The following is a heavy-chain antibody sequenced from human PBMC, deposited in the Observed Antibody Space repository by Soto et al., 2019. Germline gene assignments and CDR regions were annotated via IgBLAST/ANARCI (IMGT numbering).Heavy chain of an antibody. D-gene: IGHD3-22*01. V-gene: IGHV4-31*03. Sequence: SETLSLTCTVSGGSISSGGYYWSWIRQHPGKGLERIGYIYYSGITYYNPSLTSRVSISVDTSKNQFSLKLRSVTAADTAVYYCARYYCDNSSYSNWFVPWGRGTLVTVSS. CDR1: GGSISSGGYY. CDR3: ARYYCDNSSYSNWFVP. J-gene: IGHJ5*02. CDR2: IYYSGIT.